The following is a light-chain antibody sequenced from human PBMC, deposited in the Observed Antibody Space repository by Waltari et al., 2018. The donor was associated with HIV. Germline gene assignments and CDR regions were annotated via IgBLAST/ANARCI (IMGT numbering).Light chain of an antibody. V-gene: IGLV3-21*02. Sequence: SYVLTQPPSVSVAPGQTARITCEGNNIGSQSVHWYQQRPGQAPALVVHDDSDRPSEIPERFSGSNSGNTATLTISRVEAGDEADYYCQVWHSNSDHVVFGGGTKLTVL. J-gene: IGLJ2*01. CDR2: DDS. CDR1: NIGSQS. CDR3: QVWHSNSDHVV.